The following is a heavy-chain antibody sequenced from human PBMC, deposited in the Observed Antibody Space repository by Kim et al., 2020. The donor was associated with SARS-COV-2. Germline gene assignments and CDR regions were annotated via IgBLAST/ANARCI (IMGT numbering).Heavy chain of an antibody. Sequence: GGSLRLSCAASGFTFSSYWMSWVRQAPGKGLEWVANIKQDGSEKYYVDSVKGRFTISRDNAKNSLYLQMNILRAEDTAVYYCARDVHLSIYSSGWYYYYYSMDVWGKGTTVTVSS. J-gene: IGHJ6*03. CDR3: ARDVHLSIYSSGWYYYYYSMDV. V-gene: IGHV3-7*01. CDR2: IKQDGSEK. D-gene: IGHD6-19*01. CDR1: GFTFSSYW.